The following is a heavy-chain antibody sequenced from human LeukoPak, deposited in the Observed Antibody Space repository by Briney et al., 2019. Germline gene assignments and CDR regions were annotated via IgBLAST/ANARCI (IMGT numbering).Heavy chain of an antibody. Sequence: GASLRLSCAASAFTFSSYAMSWVRQAPGKGLEWVSAISGSGGSAYYAVSVKGRFTISRDNSKNTLYLQMNSLRAEDTAVYYCAKSRLLWFGELYDYWGQGTLVTVSS. CDR1: AFTFSSYA. CDR2: ISGSGGSA. CDR3: AKSRLLWFGELYDY. J-gene: IGHJ4*02. V-gene: IGHV3-23*01. D-gene: IGHD3-10*01.